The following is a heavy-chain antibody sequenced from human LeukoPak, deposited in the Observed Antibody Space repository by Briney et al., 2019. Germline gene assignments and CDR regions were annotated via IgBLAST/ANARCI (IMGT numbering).Heavy chain of an antibody. CDR2: IYWNDDK. CDR3: ARRSAVAGSFLRMGYFDY. V-gene: IGHV2-5*01. CDR1: GFSLSTSGVG. J-gene: IGHJ4*02. D-gene: IGHD6-19*01. Sequence: SGPTLVKPTQTLTLTCTFSGFSLSTSGVGVGWIRQPPGKALEWLALIYWNDDKRYSPSLKSRLTITKDTSKNQVVLTMTNMDPVDTATYYCARRSAVAGSFLRMGYFDYWGQGTLVTVSS.